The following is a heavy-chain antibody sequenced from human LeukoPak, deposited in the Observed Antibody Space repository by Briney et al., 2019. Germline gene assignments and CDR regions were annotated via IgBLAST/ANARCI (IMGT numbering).Heavy chain of an antibody. D-gene: IGHD3-10*01. V-gene: IGHV3-48*03. J-gene: IGHJ4*02. CDR1: GFTFSSYE. CDR2: ISSSGTTI. CDR3: ARGYGSGSSHIDF. Sequence: PGGSLRLSCAASGFTFSSYEMNWVRQAPGKGLEWVSYISSSGTTIYYAASVKGRFTIPRDNAKNSLYLQMNSLRAEDTAVYYCARGYGSGSSHIDFWGQGTLVTVSS.